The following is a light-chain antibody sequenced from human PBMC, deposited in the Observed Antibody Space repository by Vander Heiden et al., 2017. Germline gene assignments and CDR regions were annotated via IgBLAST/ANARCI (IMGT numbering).Light chain of an antibody. Sequence: EIVLTQSPGTLSLSRGERATLPCGASQSVGCSYLAWYQQKPGQAPRLLLYGASSRATGIPDRFSGSGSGTDFTLTISRLEPEDFAVYYCQQDGSSSWTFGQGTKVEIK. J-gene: IGKJ1*01. CDR2: GAS. CDR1: QSVGCSY. CDR3: QQDGSSSWT. V-gene: IGKV3-20*01.